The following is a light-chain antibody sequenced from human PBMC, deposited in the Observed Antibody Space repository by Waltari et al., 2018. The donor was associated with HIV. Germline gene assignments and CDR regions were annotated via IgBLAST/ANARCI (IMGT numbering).Light chain of an antibody. J-gene: IGLJ3*02. V-gene: IGLV1-40*01. CDR3: QSYDSSLSGV. Sequence: QSVLTQPPSVSGAPGQRVTIPCTGSSSHIGAGSDVHWYQHLPGTAPKLLIYGNNNRPSGVPDRFSGSKSGTSASLAITGLKADDEADYYCQSYDSSLSGVFGGGTKLTVL. CDR1: SSHIGAGSD. CDR2: GNN.